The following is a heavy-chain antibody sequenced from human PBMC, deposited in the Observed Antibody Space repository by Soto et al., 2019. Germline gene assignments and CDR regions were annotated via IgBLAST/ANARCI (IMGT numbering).Heavy chain of an antibody. Sequence: GGSLRLSCAASGFTFSSYGMHWVRQAPGKGLEWVAVISYDGSNKYYADSVKGRFTISRDNSKNTLYLQMNSLRAEDTAVYYCAKDLNQYYDFWSGYYSHGMDVWGQGTTVTVSS. D-gene: IGHD3-3*01. CDR3: AKDLNQYYDFWSGYYSHGMDV. J-gene: IGHJ6*02. CDR2: ISYDGSNK. V-gene: IGHV3-30*18. CDR1: GFTFSSYG.